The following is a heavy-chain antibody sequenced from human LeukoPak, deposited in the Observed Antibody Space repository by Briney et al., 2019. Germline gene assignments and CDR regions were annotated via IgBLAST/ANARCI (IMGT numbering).Heavy chain of an antibody. CDR3: ASLITASETGFDS. Sequence: SQTLSLTCAISGDSVSSNSAAWNWIRRSPSRGLEWLGRTYYRSKWYFDYAVSVKSRITISPDTSKNQFSLHLNSVTPEDTAVYYCASLITASETGFDSWGQGTLVTVSS. J-gene: IGHJ4*02. CDR1: GDSVSSNSAA. D-gene: IGHD3-22*01. CDR2: TYYRSKWYF. V-gene: IGHV6-1*01.